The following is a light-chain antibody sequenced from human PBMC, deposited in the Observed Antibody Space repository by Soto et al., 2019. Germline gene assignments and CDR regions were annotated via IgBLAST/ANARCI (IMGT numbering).Light chain of an antibody. J-gene: IGKJ1*01. CDR1: QSVSSSY. V-gene: IGKV3-20*01. CDR3: QQYGSSPTWT. CDR2: GAS. Sequence: GLTQAPGTVSLSPRERATLSCRPSQSVSSSYLAWYQQKPGQAPRLLIYGASSRATGIPDRFSGSGSGTDFTLTISRLEPEDFAVYYCQQYGSSPTWTFGQGTKVDIK.